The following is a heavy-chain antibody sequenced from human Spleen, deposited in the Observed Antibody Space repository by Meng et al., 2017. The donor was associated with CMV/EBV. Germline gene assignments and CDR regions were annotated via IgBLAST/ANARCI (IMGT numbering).Heavy chain of an antibody. CDR3: AHRRRYSGSYSEGRGDD. Sequence: FSLSTSGVGVGCIRQPPGKALEWPALIYWNGDKRYSPSLMSRLTSTKDTSKNQVVRTMTNMDPVDTATYYCAHRRRYSGSYSEGRGDDGGQGTLVTVSS. D-gene: IGHD1-26*01. CDR2: IYWNGDK. CDR1: FSLSTSGVG. V-gene: IGHV2-5*01. J-gene: IGHJ4*02.